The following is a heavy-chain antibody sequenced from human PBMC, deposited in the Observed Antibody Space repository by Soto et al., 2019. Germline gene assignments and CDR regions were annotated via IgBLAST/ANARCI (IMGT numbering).Heavy chain of an antibody. Sequence: ASVKVSCKASGYTFTGYYMHWVRQAPGQGLEWMGWINPNSGGTNYAQKFQGWVTMTRDTSISTAYMELSRLRSDDTAVYYCALSITMVRGAAFEIWGQGTMVTVSS. J-gene: IGHJ3*02. V-gene: IGHV1-2*04. D-gene: IGHD3-10*01. CDR3: ALSITMVRGAAFEI. CDR2: INPNSGGT. CDR1: GYTFTGYY.